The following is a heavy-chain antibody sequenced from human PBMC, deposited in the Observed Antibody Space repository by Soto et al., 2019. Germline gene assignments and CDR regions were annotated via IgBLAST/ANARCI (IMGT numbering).Heavy chain of an antibody. V-gene: IGHV4-59*01. D-gene: IGHD1-1*01. CDR1: GGSISSYY. CDR2: IYYSGST. Sequence: PSETLSLTCTVPGGSISSYYLSWIRQPPGKGLEWIGYIYYSGSTNYNPSLKSRVTISVDTSKNQFSLKLSSVTAADTAVYYCARGGYRGNWFDPWGQGTLVTVSS. CDR3: ARGGYRGNWFDP. J-gene: IGHJ5*02.